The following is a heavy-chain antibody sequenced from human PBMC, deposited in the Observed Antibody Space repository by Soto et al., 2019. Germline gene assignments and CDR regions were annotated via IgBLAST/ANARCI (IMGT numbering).Heavy chain of an antibody. CDR2: ISYDGSNK. V-gene: IGHV3-30*18. CDR1: GFTFSSYG. J-gene: IGHJ4*02. Sequence: QVQLVESGGGVVQPGRSLRLSCAASGFTFSSYGMHWVRQAPGKGLEWVAVISYDGSNKYYADSVKGRFTISRDNSKNTLYLQMNSLRAEDTAVYYCAKDPNIVVVTVPDYWGQGTLVTVSS. D-gene: IGHD2-21*02. CDR3: AKDPNIVVVTVPDY.